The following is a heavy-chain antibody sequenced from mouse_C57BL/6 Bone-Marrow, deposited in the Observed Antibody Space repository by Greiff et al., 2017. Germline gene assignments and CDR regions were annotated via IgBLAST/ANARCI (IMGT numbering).Heavy chain of an antibody. J-gene: IGHJ3*01. V-gene: IGHV5-4*01. Sequence: EVQGVESGGGLVKPGGSLKLSCAASGFTFSSYAMSWVRQTPDKRLAWVATLSDGGSYTYYPDNVTGRFPISRDTAKNNLYLQMSQLKSEDTAMYYCARDVHYYGSSPWFAYWGQGTLVTVSA. CDR1: GFTFSSYA. CDR3: ARDVHYYGSSPWFAY. CDR2: LSDGGSYT. D-gene: IGHD1-1*01.